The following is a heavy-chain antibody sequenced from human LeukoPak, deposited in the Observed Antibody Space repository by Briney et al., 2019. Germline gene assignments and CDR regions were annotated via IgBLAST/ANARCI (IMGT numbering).Heavy chain of an antibody. V-gene: IGHV3-30*18. CDR2: ISYDGNYK. CDR1: GFTFRKYG. J-gene: IGHJ4*02. Sequence: GRSLRLSCAASGFTFRKYGMHWVRQAPGKGLEWVAMISYDGNYKYYSDSVKGRFTISRDNSKNTPYLQMNSLRAEDTAVYYCAEDRGRDEGPSIAARSFDYWGQGTLVTVSS. D-gene: IGHD6-6*01. CDR3: AEDRGRDEGPSIAARSFDY.